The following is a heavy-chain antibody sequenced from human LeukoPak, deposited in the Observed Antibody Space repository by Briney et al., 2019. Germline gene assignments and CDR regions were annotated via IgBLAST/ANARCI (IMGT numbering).Heavy chain of an antibody. CDR3: AREDDSSGYYYYYYGMDV. J-gene: IGHJ6*02. CDR1: GFTFNSYS. D-gene: IGHD3-22*01. Sequence: GGSLRLSCAASGFTFNSYSMSWVRQAPGKGLEWVSSISSSSTYIFYAASVRGRFAISRDNAKNSLYLQMNSLRAEDTAVYYCAREDDSSGYYYYYYGMDVWGQGTTVTVSS. V-gene: IGHV3-21*06. CDR2: ISSSSTYI.